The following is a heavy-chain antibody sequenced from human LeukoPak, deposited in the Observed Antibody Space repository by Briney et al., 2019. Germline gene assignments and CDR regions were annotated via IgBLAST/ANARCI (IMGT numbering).Heavy chain of an antibody. CDR3: ARESVPSVPDAFDI. Sequence: GASVKVSCKASGYTFTTYYMHWVRQAPGQGLEWMGWINPNSGGTNYAQKFQGRVTMTRDTSIRTAYMELSRLRSDDTALYYCARESVPSVPDAFDIWGQGTMVTVSS. CDR2: INPNSGGT. CDR1: GYTFTTYY. J-gene: IGHJ3*02. V-gene: IGHV1-2*02. D-gene: IGHD2-2*01.